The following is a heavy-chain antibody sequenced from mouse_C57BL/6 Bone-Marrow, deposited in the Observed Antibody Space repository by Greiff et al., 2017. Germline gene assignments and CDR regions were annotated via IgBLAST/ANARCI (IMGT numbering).Heavy chain of an antibody. CDR1: GYTFTSYW. CDR2: IYPGNSDT. D-gene: IGHD2-4*01. J-gene: IGHJ3*01. Sequence: VQLQQSGTVLARPGASVKMSCKTSGYTFTSYWMHWVKQRPGQGLEWIGAIYPGNSDTSYNPKFKGKAKLTAVTSASTAYLELSSLTNEDPAVYYCTRGGLRRRAWFAYWGQGTLVTVSA. V-gene: IGHV1-5*01. CDR3: TRGGLRRRAWFAY.